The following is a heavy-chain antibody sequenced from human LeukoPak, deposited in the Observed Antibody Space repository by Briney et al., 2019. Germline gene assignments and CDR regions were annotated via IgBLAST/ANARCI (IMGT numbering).Heavy chain of an antibody. J-gene: IGHJ6*02. CDR2: VSVSGANT. CDR3: AKHALGSSFYYHIDV. CDR1: GFVFYDSG. D-gene: IGHD3-10*01. Sequence: GGSLRLSCAGTGFVFYDSGMSWVRQAPGKGLEWVAAVSVSGANTYIADPVKGRFIISRETSNNTVSLQMHSLRAEDTAVYYCAKHALGSSFYYHIDVWAPGTTVIVSS. V-gene: IGHV3-23*01.